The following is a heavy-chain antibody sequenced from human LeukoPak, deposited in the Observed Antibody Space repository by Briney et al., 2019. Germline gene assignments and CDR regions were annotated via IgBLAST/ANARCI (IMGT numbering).Heavy chain of an antibody. CDR3: ARSEATEAVVVVAAITWFDP. CDR2: TYYRSKWYN. D-gene: IGHD2-15*01. CDR1: GDSVSSNSAA. J-gene: IGHJ5*02. V-gene: IGHV6-1*01. Sequence: SQTLSHTCAISGDSVSSNSAAWNWIRQSPSRGLEWLGRTYYRSKWYNDYAVSVKSRITINPDTSKNQFSLQLNSVTPEDTAVYYCARSEATEAVVVVAAITWFDPWGQGTLVTVSS.